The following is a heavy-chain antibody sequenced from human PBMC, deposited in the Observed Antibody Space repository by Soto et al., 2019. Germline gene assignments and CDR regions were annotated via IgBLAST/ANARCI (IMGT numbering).Heavy chain of an antibody. Sequence: SETLSLTCSVCGGSISSSSYYWGWIRQPPGKGLEWIGSIYYSGSTYYNPSFKSRVTISVDTSKNQFSLKLSSVTAADTAVYYCASVFKAYYYLPTYYFDYWGQGTLVTVSS. CDR3: ASVFKAYYYLPTYYFDY. V-gene: IGHV4-39*01. CDR2: IYYSGST. J-gene: IGHJ4*02. D-gene: IGHD3-10*01. CDR1: GGSISSSSYY.